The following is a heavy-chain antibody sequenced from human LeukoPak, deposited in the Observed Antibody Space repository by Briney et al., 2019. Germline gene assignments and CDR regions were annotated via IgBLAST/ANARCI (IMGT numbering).Heavy chain of an antibody. Sequence: ASVKVSCKASNYSFTSYGISWVRQAPGQGLEWMAWINAYNGDTNYAQKLQGRVTLTTETSTSTAYMELRSLRSDDTAVYYCARAYYESSAYRHAVYFDYWGQGTLVTVSS. V-gene: IGHV1-18*01. CDR1: NYSFTSYG. D-gene: IGHD3-22*01. CDR2: INAYNGDT. J-gene: IGHJ4*02. CDR3: ARAYYESSAYRHAVYFDY.